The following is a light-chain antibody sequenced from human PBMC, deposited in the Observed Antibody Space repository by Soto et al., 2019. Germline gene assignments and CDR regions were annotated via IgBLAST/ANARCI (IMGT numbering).Light chain of an antibody. Sequence: EIVLTQSPATLSLSPGNRATLSCRASQSVSGYLAWYQQKPGQAPRLLIYDASNRATGIPARFSGSVSGTDVTLTITCLYPEDFAVYYCQQRSNWPSTVGGGTKVEI. V-gene: IGKV3-11*01. CDR3: QQRSNWPST. CDR2: DAS. CDR1: QSVSGY. J-gene: IGKJ4*02.